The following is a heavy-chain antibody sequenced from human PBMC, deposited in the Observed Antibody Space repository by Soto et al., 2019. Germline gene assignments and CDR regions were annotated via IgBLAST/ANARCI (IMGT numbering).Heavy chain of an antibody. J-gene: IGHJ6*02. CDR1: GYSFTSYW. CDR2: IDPSDSYT. Sequence: PRESVKISCKGSGYSFTSYWSSWVRQMPGKGLEWMGRIDPSDSYTNYSPSFQGHVTISADKSISTAYLQWSSLKASDTAMYYCATNLAAAGHYYYYGMDVWGQGTKVTVS. D-gene: IGHD6-13*01. V-gene: IGHV5-10-1*01. CDR3: ATNLAAAGHYYYYGMDV.